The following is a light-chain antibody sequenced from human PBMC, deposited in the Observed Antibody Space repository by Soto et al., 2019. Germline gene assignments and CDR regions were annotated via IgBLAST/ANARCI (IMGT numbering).Light chain of an antibody. CDR2: DVT. CDR3: CSYAGSYTLVV. Sequence: QSVLTQPRSVSGSPGQSVTISCTGTSSGIGGYNYVSWYQQYPGKAPKLMIFDVTQRPSGVPDRFSASKSGNTASLTISGLQAEDEADYYCCSYAGSYTLVVFGGGTKLTVL. V-gene: IGLV2-11*01. J-gene: IGLJ2*01. CDR1: SSGIGGYNY.